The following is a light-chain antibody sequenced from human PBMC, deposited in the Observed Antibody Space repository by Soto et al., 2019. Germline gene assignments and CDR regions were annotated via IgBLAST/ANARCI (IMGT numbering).Light chain of an antibody. CDR1: NANIGNNK. J-gene: IGLJ1*01. CDR3: SSYTSSSTRV. V-gene: IGLV2-14*01. Sequence: QSVLTQPPSASTTPGQKVTISCSGSNANIGNNKVNWYQQLSGDPKLMIYEVSNRPSGVSNRFSGSKSGNTASLTISGLQAEDEADYYCSSYTSSSTRVFGPGTKVTVL. CDR2: EVS.